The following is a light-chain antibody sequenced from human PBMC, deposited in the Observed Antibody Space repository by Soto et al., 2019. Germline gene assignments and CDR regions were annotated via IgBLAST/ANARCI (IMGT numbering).Light chain of an antibody. CDR2: GNS. CDR1: SSNIGAGYD. J-gene: IGLJ2*01. V-gene: IGLV1-40*01. CDR3: QSYDSSLSVLV. Sequence: QSVLTQPPSVSGAPGQRVTISCTGSSSNIGAGYDVHWYQQLPGTAPKLLIYGNSNRPSGVPDRFSGSKSGTSASLAITGLQAEDEADYYWQSYDSSLSVLVFGGGTKLTVL.